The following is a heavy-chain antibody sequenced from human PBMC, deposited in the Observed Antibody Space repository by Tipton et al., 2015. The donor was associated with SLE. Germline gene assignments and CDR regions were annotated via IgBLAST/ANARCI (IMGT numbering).Heavy chain of an antibody. CDR1: GGPINSRSYY. J-gene: IGHJ4*02. CDR3: LRFITGTMEWG. V-gene: IGHV4-39*07. Sequence: TLSLTCAVYGGPINSRSYYWGWIRQPPGKGLEWIASLCNSGSTHYNPSLGFRATISPDTSTNQISLRLTTVTAADTAVYYCLRFITGTMEWGWGQGTLVTVSS. D-gene: IGHD1-7*01. CDR2: LCNSGST.